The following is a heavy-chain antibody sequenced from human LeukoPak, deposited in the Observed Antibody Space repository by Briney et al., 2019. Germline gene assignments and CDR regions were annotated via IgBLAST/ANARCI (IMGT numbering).Heavy chain of an antibody. CDR2: ISSSGSTI. CDR3: ARARRAVAGTDFDY. J-gene: IGHJ4*02. V-gene: IGHV3-11*01. CDR1: GFTFSDYY. D-gene: IGHD6-19*01. Sequence: AGGSLRLSCAASGFTFSDYYMSWIRQAPGKGLEWVSYISSSGSTIYYADSVKGRFTISRDNAKNSLYLQMNSLRAEDTAVYYCARARRAVAGTDFDYWGQGTLVTVSS.